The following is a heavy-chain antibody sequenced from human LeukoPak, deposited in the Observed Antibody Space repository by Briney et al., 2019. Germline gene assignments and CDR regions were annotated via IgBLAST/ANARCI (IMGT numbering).Heavy chain of an antibody. CDR1: GFTFSDYY. CDR2: ISSSSSYT. Sequence: KSGGSLRLSCAASGFTFSDYYMSWIRQAPGKGLEWVSYISSSSSYTNYADSVKGRFTISRDNAKNSLYLQMNSLRAEDTAVYYCARVLHFRHYYGSGSPGSHYFDYWGQGTLVTVSS. D-gene: IGHD3-10*01. J-gene: IGHJ4*02. V-gene: IGHV3-11*05. CDR3: ARVLHFRHYYGSGSPGSHYFDY.